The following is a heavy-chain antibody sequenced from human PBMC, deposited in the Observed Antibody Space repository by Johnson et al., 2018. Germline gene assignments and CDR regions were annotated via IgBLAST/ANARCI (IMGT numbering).Heavy chain of an antibody. J-gene: IGHJ1*01. CDR3: ARGEGLIAAAGHFQH. CDR1: RFTFSSYW. D-gene: IGHD6-13*01. V-gene: IGHV3-7*01. Sequence: VQLQESGGALVQPGVSLRLFCAASRFTFSSYWMNCVCQAPGTGLEWVANTKQHGSEKYYVDSVKGRFTVSRDSVKNSLYLQMNSLRAEDTVVYYCARGEGLIAAAGHFQHWGQGTLVTVSS. CDR2: TKQHGSEK.